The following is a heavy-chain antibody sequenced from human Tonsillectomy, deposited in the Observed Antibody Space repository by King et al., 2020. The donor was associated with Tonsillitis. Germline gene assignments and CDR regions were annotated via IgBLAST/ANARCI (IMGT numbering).Heavy chain of an antibody. D-gene: IGHD3-3*01. CDR1: GFSFSSYA. Sequence: VQLLESGGGLAQPGGSLRLSCAASGFSFSSYAMTWVRQAPGKGLDGVSGISGSAGTTYSGDCVKGRFTISRDNSKNTLYLQMNSLRVEDTAVYYCAKDLNYDFWSGYQFDYWGQGTLVTVSS. CDR3: AKDLNYDFWSGYQFDY. CDR2: ISGSAGTT. J-gene: IGHJ4*02. V-gene: IGHV3-23*01.